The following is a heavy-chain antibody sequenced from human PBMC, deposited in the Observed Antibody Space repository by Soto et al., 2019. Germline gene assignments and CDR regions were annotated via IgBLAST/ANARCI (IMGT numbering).Heavy chain of an antibody. Sequence: ASVKVSCKASGYTFGHFYITWVRQAPGQGLEWMGAISPHNRNTNYAEKFRGRVTMTTDTSTTTAYMELRSLRSDDTAVYYCARDEGAYDILTGYYKADHFDQWGQGDVVTASS. J-gene: IGHJ4*02. CDR3: ARDEGAYDILTGYYKADHFDQ. D-gene: IGHD3-9*01. CDR2: ISPHNRNT. V-gene: IGHV1-18*01. CDR1: GYTFGHFY.